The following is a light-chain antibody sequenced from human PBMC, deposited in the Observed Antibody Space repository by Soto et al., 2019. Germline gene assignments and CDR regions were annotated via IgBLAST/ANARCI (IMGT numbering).Light chain of an antibody. V-gene: IGKV3-20*01. CDR2: GSS. CDR3: QQYGLSPRHP. Sequence: EIVLTQSPGTLSLSPGERATRSCSASQSVNSNYLAWYQQKPGQAPSLLIYGSSSMATGVPNRFSGSGSGTDFTLNISSLEPEDFAVYYCQQYGLSPRHPFGQGTNLEIK. J-gene: IGKJ2*01. CDR1: QSVNSNY.